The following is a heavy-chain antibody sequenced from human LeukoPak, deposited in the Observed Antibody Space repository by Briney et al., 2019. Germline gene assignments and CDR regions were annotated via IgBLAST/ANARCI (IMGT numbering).Heavy chain of an antibody. D-gene: IGHD5-12*01. V-gene: IGHV3-53*05. Sequence: PGGSLRLSCAASGFTVSSNYMSWVRQAPGKGLEWVSVIYSGGYTDYADSVKGRFTISRDNSKNTLYLQMNSLRAEDTAMYYCARDPRHWLPLYYFDYWGQGTLVTVSS. J-gene: IGHJ4*02. CDR1: GFTVSSNY. CDR3: ARDPRHWLPLYYFDY. CDR2: IYSGGYT.